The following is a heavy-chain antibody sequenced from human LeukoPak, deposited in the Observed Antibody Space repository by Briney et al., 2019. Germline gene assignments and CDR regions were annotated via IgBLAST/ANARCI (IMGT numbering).Heavy chain of an antibody. Sequence: GGSLRLSCAASGFTFGSYGMHWVRQAPGKGLEWVSFVRYVGGNKYYGDSVRGRFTTSRDNSKNTLFLQMNSLRTEDTAVYYCAKEPDYWGLGTLVTVSS. CDR2: VRYVGGNK. V-gene: IGHV3-30*02. CDR3: AKEPDY. CDR1: GFTFGSYG. J-gene: IGHJ4*02.